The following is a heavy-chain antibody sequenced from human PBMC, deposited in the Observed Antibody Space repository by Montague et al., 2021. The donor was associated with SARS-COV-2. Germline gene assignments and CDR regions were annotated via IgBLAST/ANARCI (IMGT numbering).Heavy chain of an antibody. CDR3: ARGKGRSPDAFDI. J-gene: IGHJ3*02. CDR1: GSSVRSYY. CDR2: IYYSGNP. D-gene: IGHD2-15*01. Sequence: SETLSLTCILSGSSVRSYYWSWIRQPPGKGLEWIGYIYYSGNPNYNPSLTSRLSMSVDTSKNQFSLELSSVTAADTAVFFCARGKGRSPDAFDIWGQGITVTVSS. V-gene: IGHV4-59*02.